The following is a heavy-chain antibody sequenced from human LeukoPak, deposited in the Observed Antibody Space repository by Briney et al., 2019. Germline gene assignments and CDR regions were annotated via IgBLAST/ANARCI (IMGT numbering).Heavy chain of an antibody. CDR1: GFTVSSNY. V-gene: IGHV3-66*01. Sequence: GVSLRLSCAASGFTVSSNYMSWVLQAPGKGLEWVSVICSGGSTYYADSVKGRFTISRDNSKNTLYLQMNSLRAEDTAVYYCARDWAAAGDYWGQGTLVTVSS. J-gene: IGHJ4*02. CDR2: ICSGGST. D-gene: IGHD6-13*01. CDR3: ARDWAAAGDY.